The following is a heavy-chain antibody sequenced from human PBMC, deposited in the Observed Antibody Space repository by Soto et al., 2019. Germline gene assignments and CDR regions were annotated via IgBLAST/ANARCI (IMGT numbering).Heavy chain of an antibody. Sequence: GGSLILSCAASGFTFSSYGMHWVRQAPGKGLEWVAVISYDGSNKYYADSVKGRFTISRDNSKNTLYLQMNSLRAEDTAVYYCAKDGYCTKGVCYKLGFDYWGQGTLVTVSS. CDR1: GFTFSSYG. J-gene: IGHJ4*02. CDR3: AKDGYCTKGVCYKLGFDY. D-gene: IGHD2-8*01. CDR2: ISYDGSNK. V-gene: IGHV3-30*18.